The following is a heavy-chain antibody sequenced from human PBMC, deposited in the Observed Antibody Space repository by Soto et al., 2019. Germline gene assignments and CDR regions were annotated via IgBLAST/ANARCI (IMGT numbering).Heavy chain of an antibody. V-gene: IGHV1-69*14. J-gene: IGHJ4*02. CDR3: ARDLGSGYDPGDY. D-gene: IGHD5-12*01. CDR2: IIPIFGTT. Sequence: QVQLVQSGAEVKKPGSSVKVSCKTSGDIFSGYSISWVRQAPGQGLEWMGGIIPIFGTTHYAQWFHGRVTITADKSTSTVYMELYSLKSEDTAVYYCARDLGSGYDPGDYWGQGTLVTVSS. CDR1: GDIFSGYS.